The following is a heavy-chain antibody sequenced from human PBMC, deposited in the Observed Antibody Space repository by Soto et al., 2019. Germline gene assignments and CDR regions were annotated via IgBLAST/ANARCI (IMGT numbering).Heavy chain of an antibody. J-gene: IGHJ4*02. CDR1: GGSISSGGYS. Sequence: PSETLSLTCAVSGGSISSGGYSWSWIRQPPGKGLEWIGYIYHSGSTYYNPSLKSRVTISVDRSKNQFSLKLSSVTAADTAVYYCAREGVWGSYRAIDYWGQGTLVTVSS. V-gene: IGHV4-30-2*01. D-gene: IGHD3-16*02. CDR2: IYHSGST. CDR3: AREGVWGSYRAIDY.